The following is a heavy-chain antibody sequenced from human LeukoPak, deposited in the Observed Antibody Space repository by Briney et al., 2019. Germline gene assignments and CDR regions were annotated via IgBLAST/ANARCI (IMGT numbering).Heavy chain of an antibody. J-gene: IGHJ6*02. D-gene: IGHD3-3*01. CDR3: ASGDGYNYYYGMDV. CDR2: TYFRYKWYN. Sequence: SQTLSLTCAISGDSVSSNSAAWNWIRQSPSRGLEWLGRTYFRYKWYNDYAVSVKSRIIINPDTSKNQFSLQLNSVTPEDTAVYYCASGDGYNYYYGMDVWGQGTTVTVSS. V-gene: IGHV6-1*01. CDR1: GDSVSSNSAA.